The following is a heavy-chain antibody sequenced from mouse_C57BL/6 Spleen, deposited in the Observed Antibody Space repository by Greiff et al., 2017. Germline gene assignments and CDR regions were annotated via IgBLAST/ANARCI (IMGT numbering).Heavy chain of an antibody. CDR2: IYPGDGDT. Sequence: VQLQQSGPELVKPGASVKISCKASGYAFSSSWMNWVKQRPGKGLEWIGRIYPGDGDTNYNGKFKGKATLTADKSSSTAYMQLSSLTSEDSAVYFCAPTVDFDYWGQGTTLTVSS. V-gene: IGHV1-82*01. CDR3: APTVDFDY. CDR1: GYAFSSSW. D-gene: IGHD4-1*02. J-gene: IGHJ2*01.